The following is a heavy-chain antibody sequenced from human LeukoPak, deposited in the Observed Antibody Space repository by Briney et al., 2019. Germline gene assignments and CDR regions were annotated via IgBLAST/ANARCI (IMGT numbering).Heavy chain of an antibody. CDR3: ASNPRGDSLTFDY. CDR1: GGTFSSYA. D-gene: IGHD2-21*02. Sequence: ASVKVSCKASGGTFSSYAINWVRQAPGQRLEWMGWISIYKGNTNYAQILQGRVTTTTDTSTSTVYMELRSLRSDDTAVYYCASNPRGDSLTFDYWGQGTLVTVSS. CDR2: ISIYKGNT. J-gene: IGHJ4*02. V-gene: IGHV1-18*01.